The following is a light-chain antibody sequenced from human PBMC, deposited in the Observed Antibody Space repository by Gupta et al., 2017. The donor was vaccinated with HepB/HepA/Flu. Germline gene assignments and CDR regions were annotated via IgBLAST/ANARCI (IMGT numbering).Light chain of an antibody. CDR3: QQYGSSWT. CDR2: GAS. Sequence: IGLTQSPGTLSLSPGERATLSCRASQSVSSSYLAWYQQNPGQAPRLLIYGASSRATGIPDRFSGSGSGTDFTLTISRLEPEDFAVYYCQQYGSSWTFGQGTKVEIK. J-gene: IGKJ1*01. V-gene: IGKV3-20*01. CDR1: QSVSSSY.